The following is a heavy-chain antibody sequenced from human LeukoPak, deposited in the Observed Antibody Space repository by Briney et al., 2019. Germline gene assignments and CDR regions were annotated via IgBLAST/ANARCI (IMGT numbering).Heavy chain of an antibody. CDR3: AKFVKPGIAVAALGY. CDR1: GFTFTSYT. D-gene: IGHD6-19*01. CDR2: ISGSDGRT. V-gene: IGHV3-23*01. J-gene: IGHJ4*02. Sequence: GGSLRLSCAASGFTFTSYTMSWVRQAPGKGLEWVSSISGSDGRTSYADSVKGRFTISRDNSKNTLYLQMNSLRAEDTAVYYCAKFVKPGIAVAALGYWGQGTLVTVSS.